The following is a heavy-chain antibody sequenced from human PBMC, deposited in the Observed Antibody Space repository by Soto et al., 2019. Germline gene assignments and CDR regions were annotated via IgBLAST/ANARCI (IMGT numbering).Heavy chain of an antibody. Sequence: VVSLRVSCAASGFSFSVYGMQWVRQAPGKGLEWVAVIWYDGTNKYYADSVKGRFTISRDNSKNTLYLQMNSLRAEDTAVYYCARGAYYYDSSEPSAPADIWGQGTMVTVSS. CDR2: IWYDGTNK. CDR3: ARGAYYYDSSEPSAPADI. V-gene: IGHV3-33*01. CDR1: GFSFSVYG. D-gene: IGHD3-22*01. J-gene: IGHJ3*02.